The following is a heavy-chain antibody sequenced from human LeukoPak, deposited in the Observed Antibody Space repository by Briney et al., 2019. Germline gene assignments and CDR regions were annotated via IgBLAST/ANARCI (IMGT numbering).Heavy chain of an antibody. CDR2: INPNSGDA. CDR3: ARGSGWAAVDC. Sequence: ASVKVSCKASGYTFTGYYIHWVRQAPGQGLELMGWINPNSGDASYAQKFHGRVTMSRDTSISTAYMELSSEDAAVYYCARGSGWAAVDCWGQGNLVTVSS. CDR1: GYTFTGYY. J-gene: IGHJ4*02. V-gene: IGHV1-2*02. D-gene: IGHD6-19*01.